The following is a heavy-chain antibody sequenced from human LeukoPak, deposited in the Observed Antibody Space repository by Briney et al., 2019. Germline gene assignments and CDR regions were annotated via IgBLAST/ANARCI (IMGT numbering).Heavy chain of an antibody. J-gene: IGHJ4*02. CDR2: ISSYNGNT. V-gene: IGHV1-18*04. CDR3: ARSYSSGWYADY. Sequence: GASVKVSCKASGYTFTSYGISWVRQAPGQGLEWMGWISSYNGNTNYAQKLQGRVTITTDTSTRRAYMELRRLRSDDTAVYYCARSYSSGWYADYWRQGTLVTVSS. D-gene: IGHD6-19*01. CDR1: GYTFTSYG.